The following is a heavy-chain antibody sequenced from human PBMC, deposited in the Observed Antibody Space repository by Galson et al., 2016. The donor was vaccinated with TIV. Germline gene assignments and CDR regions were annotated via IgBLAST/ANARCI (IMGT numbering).Heavy chain of an antibody. CDR2: IIPLLDIT. Sequence: SVKVSCKVSGDTFSSYTISWVRQAPGQGLEWVGRIIPLLDITNYAQKFQGRVTIIADKSTTTVYLELSSLSFDDTAVYYCSRHRDESFQVWGQGAHVTVSS. V-gene: IGHV1-69*02. J-gene: IGHJ1*01. D-gene: IGHD2-21*01. CDR1: GDTFSSYT. CDR3: SRHRDESFQV.